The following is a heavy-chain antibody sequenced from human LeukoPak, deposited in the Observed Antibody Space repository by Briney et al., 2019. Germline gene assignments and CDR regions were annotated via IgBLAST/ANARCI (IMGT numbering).Heavy chain of an antibody. CDR1: GYSISSGYY. Sequence: PSETLSLTCTVSGYSISSGYYWGCIRQPPGKGLEWIGSIYNSGSTYYNASLESRVTISVDTSKNQFSLKLSSVTAADTAVYYCARAYSSSWYFNWFDPWGQGTQVTVSS. CDR2: IYNSGST. D-gene: IGHD6-13*01. CDR3: ARAYSSSWYFNWFDP. V-gene: IGHV4-38-2*02. J-gene: IGHJ5*02.